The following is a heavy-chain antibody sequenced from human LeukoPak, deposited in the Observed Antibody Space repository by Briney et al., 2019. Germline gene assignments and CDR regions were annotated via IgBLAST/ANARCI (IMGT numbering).Heavy chain of an antibody. V-gene: IGHV3-21*01. J-gene: IGHJ4*02. Sequence: GGSLRLSCAASGLTFNSYSMNWVRQAPGKGLEWVASISSTGSYIYYVDSLKGRFTISRDNAKNSLYLQMNSLRAEDTAVYYCARDKGDYHTSGSLFVFGGQGALVTVSS. CDR2: ISSTGSYI. CDR1: GLTFNSYS. D-gene: IGHD3-22*01. CDR3: ARDKGDYHTSGSLFVF.